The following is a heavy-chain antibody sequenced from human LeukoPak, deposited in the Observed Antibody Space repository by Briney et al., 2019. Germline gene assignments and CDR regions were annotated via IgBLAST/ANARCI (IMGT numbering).Heavy chain of an antibody. CDR1: GGSFSGYY. CDR2: INHSGST. D-gene: IGHD3-10*01. J-gene: IGHJ6*03. V-gene: IGHV4-34*01. CDR3: ASRGRGVAKRYYYYYMDV. Sequence: KSSETLSLTCAVYGGSFSGYYWSWIRQPPGKGLEWIGEINHSGSTNYNPSLKRRVTISVDTSKNQFSLKLSSVTAADTAVYYCASRGRGVAKRYYYYYMDVWGKGTTVTVSS.